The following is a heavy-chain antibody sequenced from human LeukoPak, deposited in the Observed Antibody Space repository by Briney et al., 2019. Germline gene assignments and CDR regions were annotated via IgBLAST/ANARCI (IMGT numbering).Heavy chain of an antibody. CDR1: GGSISSSSYY. V-gene: IGHV4-39*07. CDR3: ARDPYNYYDSSGYYVPFDY. CDR2: IYYSGST. Sequence: PSETLSLTCTVSGGSISSSSYYWGWIRQPPGKGLEWIGSIYYSGSTYYNPSLKSRVTISVDTSKNQFSLKLSSVTAADTAVYYCARDPYNYYDSSGYYVPFDYWGQGTLVTVSS. J-gene: IGHJ4*02. D-gene: IGHD3-22*01.